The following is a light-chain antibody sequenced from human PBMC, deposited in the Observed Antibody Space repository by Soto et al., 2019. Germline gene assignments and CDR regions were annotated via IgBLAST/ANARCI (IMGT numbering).Light chain of an antibody. Sequence: QPALTQPASVSGSPGQSITLSCTGTSGDVGSYNLVSWYQQHPGKAPKLMIYEGSKRPSGVSTRFSGSKSGNTASLTISGLQAEDEADYYCCSYSGSRTFVFGTGTKVTVL. CDR3: CSYSGSRTFV. CDR2: EGS. J-gene: IGLJ1*01. V-gene: IGLV2-23*03. CDR1: SGDVGSYNL.